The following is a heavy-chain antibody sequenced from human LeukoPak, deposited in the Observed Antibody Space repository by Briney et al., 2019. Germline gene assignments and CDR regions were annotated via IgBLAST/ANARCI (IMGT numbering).Heavy chain of an antibody. Sequence: HTGGSLRLSCVASGFNVGTYAMSWVRQAPGRGLEWVSCINTGETTFYADSVKGRFTISRDNSNLYLHMTSLRDEDTALYYCAKGSFDVWGQGTVVIVSS. V-gene: IGHV3-53*01. J-gene: IGHJ3*01. CDR3: AKGSFDV. CDR1: GFNVGTYA. CDR2: INTGETT.